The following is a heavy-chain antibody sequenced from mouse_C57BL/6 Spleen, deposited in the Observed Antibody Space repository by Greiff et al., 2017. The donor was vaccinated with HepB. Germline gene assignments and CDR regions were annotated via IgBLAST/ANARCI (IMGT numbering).Heavy chain of an antibody. CDR2: IYPGDGDT. D-gene: IGHD1-1*01. CDR1: GYAFSSSW. Sequence: VKLMESGPELVKPGASVKISCKASGYAFSSSWMNWVKQRPGKGLEWIGRIYPGDGDTNYNGKFKGKATLTADKSSSTAYMQLSSLTSEDSAVYFCARRDLGVVANFDYWGQGTTLTVSS. J-gene: IGHJ2*01. V-gene: IGHV1-82*01. CDR3: ARRDLGVVANFDY.